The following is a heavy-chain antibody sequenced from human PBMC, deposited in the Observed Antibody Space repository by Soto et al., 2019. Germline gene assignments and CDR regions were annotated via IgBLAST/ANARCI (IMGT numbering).Heavy chain of an antibody. CDR2: ISSSSSFI. V-gene: IGHV3-21*01. CDR3: VRDLMHGAFDS. Sequence: WGSLRLSCAASGFTFSTYSMNWVRQAPGKGLEWVASISSSSSFIYYADSLKGRFTISRDNAKSSLYLQMNSLRAEDTAVYYCVRDLMHGAFDSWGQGTLVTVSS. J-gene: IGHJ4*02. CDR1: GFTFSTYS. D-gene: IGHD2-8*01.